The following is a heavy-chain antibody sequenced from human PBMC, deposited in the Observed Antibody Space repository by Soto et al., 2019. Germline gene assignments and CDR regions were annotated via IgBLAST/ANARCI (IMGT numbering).Heavy chain of an antibody. CDR2: ISSDGGTT. J-gene: IGHJ6*02. CDR3: ARGLIPYGLDV. CDR1: GFNFSKYP. Sequence: EVHLVESGGGLVQLGGCLRLSCAASGFNFSKYPMHWVRQVPGKGLAYVSAISSDGGTTFYADSVRGRFTMSRDNLKNTLCLQMRTLRVEDMAVYYCARGLIPYGLDVWGQGTTVTIS. V-gene: IGHV3-64*07. D-gene: IGHD2-8*01.